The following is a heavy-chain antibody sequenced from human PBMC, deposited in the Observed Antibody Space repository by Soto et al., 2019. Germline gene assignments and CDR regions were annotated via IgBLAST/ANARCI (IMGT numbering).Heavy chain of an antibody. CDR2: VSHTGST. V-gene: IGHV4-59*01. Sequence: SDTLSLTCTVSGDSISDYYWSWIRQPPGKGLEWVGYVSHTGSTKYNPSLENRVTISVETSKNQFSLEVTSVTAADTAVYSCARVSPRGRYYFDLDIWGQGTTVTVSS. D-gene: IGHD1-26*01. CDR3: ARVSPRGRYYFDLDI. J-gene: IGHJ6*02. CDR1: GDSISDYY.